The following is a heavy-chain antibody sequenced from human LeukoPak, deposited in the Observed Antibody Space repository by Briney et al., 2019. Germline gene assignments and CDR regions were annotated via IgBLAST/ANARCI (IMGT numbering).Heavy chain of an antibody. CDR3: ARQSCSGGSCYPRPYWYFDL. J-gene: IGHJ2*01. D-gene: IGHD2-15*01. CDR2: IYYSGST. Sequence: SETLSLTCTVSGGSFSSSYWSWARQPPGKGLEWIGYIYYSGSTNYNPSLKSRVTISVDTSKNQFSLKLSSVTAADTAVYYCARQSCSGGSCYPRPYWYFDLWGRGTLVTVSS. CDR1: GGSFSSSY. V-gene: IGHV4-59*08.